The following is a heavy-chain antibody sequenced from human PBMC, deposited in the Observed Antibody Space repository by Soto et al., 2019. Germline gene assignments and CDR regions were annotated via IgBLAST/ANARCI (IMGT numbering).Heavy chain of an antibody. D-gene: IGHD2-15*01. CDR2: IYYSGST. V-gene: IGHV4-59*08. CDR1: GGSISSYY. J-gene: IGHJ6*03. Sequence: SETLSLTCTVSGGSISSYYWSWIRQPPGKGLEWIGYIYYSGSTNYNPSLKSRATISVDTSKNQFSLMLRSVTAADTAVYYYARGRSRGYYYYYSYMDVWGKGTTVTVSS. CDR3: ARGRSRGYYYYYSYMDV.